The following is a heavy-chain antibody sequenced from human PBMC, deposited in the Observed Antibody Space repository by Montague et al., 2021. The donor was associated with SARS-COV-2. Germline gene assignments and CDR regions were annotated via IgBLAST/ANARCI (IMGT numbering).Heavy chain of an antibody. D-gene: IGHD3-16*02. V-gene: IGHV2-26*01. CDR3: ARIRSDSPLLYLGVWDYYFDF. CDR1: GFSLNNRLG. J-gene: IGHJ4*02. Sequence: PALVKPTQTLTLTCTVSGFSLNNRLGVTWIRQPPGKALEWLAHIFLNGEQSVTTSLKTRVTVSRDTSKNQVVLSMTNVDPADTATYYCARIRSDSPLLYLGVWDYYFDFWGQGILVSVSS. CDR2: IFLNGEQ.